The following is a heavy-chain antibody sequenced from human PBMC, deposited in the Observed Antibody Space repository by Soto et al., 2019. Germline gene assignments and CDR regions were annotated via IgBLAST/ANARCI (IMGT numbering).Heavy chain of an antibody. V-gene: IGHV1-2*02. Sequence: ASVKVSCKASGYTFTGYYMHWVRQAPGQGLEWMGWINPNSGGTNYAQKFQGRVTMTRDTSISTAYMELSRLRFDDTAVYYCARDYPPDYYDSSGYYFGGWFDLWGQGTLVTVSS. J-gene: IGHJ5*02. CDR2: INPNSGGT. CDR3: ARDYPPDYYDSSGYYFGGWFDL. D-gene: IGHD3-22*01. CDR1: GYTFTGYY.